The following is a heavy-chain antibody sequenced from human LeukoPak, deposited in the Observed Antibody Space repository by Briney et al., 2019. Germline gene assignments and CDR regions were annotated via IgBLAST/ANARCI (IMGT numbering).Heavy chain of an antibody. J-gene: IGHJ3*02. Sequence: ASVKVSCKASGYTFTGYYMHWVRQAPGQGLEWMGRINPNSGGTNYAQKFQGRVTMTRDTSISTAYMELSRLRSADTAVYYCARGLKLYFDWFDAFDIWGQGTMVTVSS. CDR1: GYTFTGYY. CDR3: ARGLKLYFDWFDAFDI. V-gene: IGHV1-2*06. CDR2: INPNSGGT. D-gene: IGHD3-9*01.